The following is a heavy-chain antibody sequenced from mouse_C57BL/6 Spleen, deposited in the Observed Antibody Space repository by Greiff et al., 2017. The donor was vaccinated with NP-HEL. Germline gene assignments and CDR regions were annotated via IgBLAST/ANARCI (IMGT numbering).Heavy chain of an antibody. J-gene: IGHJ2*01. CDR3: ARSGYDYDDLFFDY. CDR2: IYPGSGST. D-gene: IGHD2-4*01. CDR1: GYTFTSYW. V-gene: IGHV1-55*01. Sequence: QVQLQQPGAELVKPGASVKMSCKASGYTFTSYWITWVKQRPGQGLEWIGDIYPGSGSTNYNEKFKRKATLTVDTSSSTAYMQLSSLTSEDSAVYYCARSGYDYDDLFFDYWGQGTTLTVSS.